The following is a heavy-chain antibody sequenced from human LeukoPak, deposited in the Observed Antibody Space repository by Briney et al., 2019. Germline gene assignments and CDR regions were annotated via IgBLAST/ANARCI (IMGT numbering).Heavy chain of an antibody. V-gene: IGHV3-30*18. Sequence: PGGSLRLSCAASGFTFSSYGMHWVRQAPGKGLEWVAVISYDGSNKYYADSVKGRFTISRDNSKNTLYLQMNSLRAEDTAVYYCAKDISYYGSGSYQGSHWGQGTLVTVSS. CDR1: GFTFSSYG. D-gene: IGHD3-10*01. CDR2: ISYDGSNK. CDR3: AKDISYYGSGSYQGSH. J-gene: IGHJ4*02.